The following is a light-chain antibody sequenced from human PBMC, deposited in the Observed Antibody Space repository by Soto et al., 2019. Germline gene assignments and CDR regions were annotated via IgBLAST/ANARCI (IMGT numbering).Light chain of an antibody. CDR2: GAS. CDR1: QSVSSN. J-gene: IGKJ4*01. Sequence: EIVMTHSPRTLSVSPGERATLSCSPSQSVSSNLAWYQQKPGQAPRLLIYGASTRATGIPARFSGRGSGTEFTLTISSLQSEDFAVYYCQQYNDWPPVTFGGGTKVDIK. CDR3: QQYNDWPPVT. V-gene: IGKV3-15*01.